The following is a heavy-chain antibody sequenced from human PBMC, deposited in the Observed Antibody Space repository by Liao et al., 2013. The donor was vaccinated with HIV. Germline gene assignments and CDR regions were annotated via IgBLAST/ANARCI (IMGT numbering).Heavy chain of an antibody. CDR3: ARGQYYYGSGTTFDS. CDR1: SGIRRSSSY. V-gene: IGHV4-39*07. D-gene: IGHD3-10*01. J-gene: IGHJ4*02. CDR2: IYYDGSI. Sequence: QLQLQESGPGLVKPSETLSLVCSVSSGIRRSSSYWGWIRQSPGRALEWIGSIYYDGSIHSNPSLQSRFTISIDTSKNQFSLNLNSLTAADTAVYFCARGQYYYGSGTTFDSWGQGILVTVSS.